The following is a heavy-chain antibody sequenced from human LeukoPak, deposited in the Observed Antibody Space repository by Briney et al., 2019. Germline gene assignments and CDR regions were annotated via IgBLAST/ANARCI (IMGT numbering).Heavy chain of an antibody. Sequence: SETLSLTCTVSGGSISSSSYYWGWIRQPPGKGLEWIGSIYYSGSTYYNPSLKSRVTISVDTSKNQFSLKLSSVTAADTAVYYCARLYFDWLSHDAFDIWGQGTMVTVSS. D-gene: IGHD3-9*01. J-gene: IGHJ3*02. CDR2: IYYSGST. V-gene: IGHV4-39*07. CDR1: GGSISSSSYY. CDR3: ARLYFDWLSHDAFDI.